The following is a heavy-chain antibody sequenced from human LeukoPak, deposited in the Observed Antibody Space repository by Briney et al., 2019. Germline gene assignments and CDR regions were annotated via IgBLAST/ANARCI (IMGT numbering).Heavy chain of an antibody. CDR1: GDSVSSNSAA. Sequence: SQTLLLTCAISGDSVSSNSAAWNWIRQSPSRGLEWLGRTYHRSKWYNDYAVSVKSRITINADTSKNLFSLQLNSMTPEDTAVYYCASREFDFWGRGTLVTVSS. V-gene: IGHV6-1*01. CDR3: ASREFDF. D-gene: IGHD3-10*01. J-gene: IGHJ2*01. CDR2: TYHRSKWYN.